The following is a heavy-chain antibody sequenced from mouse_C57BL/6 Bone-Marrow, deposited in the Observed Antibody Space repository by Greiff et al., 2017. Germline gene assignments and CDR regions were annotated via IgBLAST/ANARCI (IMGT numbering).Heavy chain of an antibody. Sequence: EVQRVESGGGLVQPGGSLSLSCAASGFTFTDYYMSWVRQPPGKALEWLGFIRNKANGYPTEYSASVKGRFTISRDNSQSFLYRQMNALRADDRATYYCARWAYYSKSGYYFDYWGQGTTLTVSS. D-gene: IGHD2-5*01. V-gene: IGHV7-3*01. CDR1: GFTFTDYY. J-gene: IGHJ2*01. CDR2: IRNKANGYPT. CDR3: ARWAYYSKSGYYFDY.